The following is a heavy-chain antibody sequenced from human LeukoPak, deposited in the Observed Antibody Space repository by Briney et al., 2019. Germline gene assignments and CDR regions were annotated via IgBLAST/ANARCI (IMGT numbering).Heavy chain of an antibody. CDR1: GASISSYY. Sequence: SETLSLTCTVSGASISSYYWSWIRQSPGKGLEWIGRIYTSGSTNYNPSLKSRVTISVDTSKNQFSLKLSSVTAADTAVYYCARDFWSRRDGGNRNWFDPWGQGTLVTVSS. CDR3: ARDFWSRRDGGNRNWFDP. CDR2: IYTSGST. V-gene: IGHV4-4*08. J-gene: IGHJ5*02. D-gene: IGHD4-23*01.